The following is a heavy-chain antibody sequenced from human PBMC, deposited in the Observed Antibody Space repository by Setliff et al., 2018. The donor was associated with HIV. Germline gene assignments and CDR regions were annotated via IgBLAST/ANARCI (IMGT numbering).Heavy chain of an antibody. Sequence: PGGSLRLSCTASGFNLRNYGMHWVRQAPGKGLEWVAVIWYGESHTYYAESVKGRFTISRDNSKNTLYLQMDSLRVEDTALYYCARDRDFQWLLQKDGMDVWGQGTSVTVSS. CDR2: IWYGESHT. D-gene: IGHD5-12*01. CDR3: ARDRDFQWLLQKDGMDV. J-gene: IGHJ6*02. CDR1: GFNLRNYG. V-gene: IGHV3-33*01.